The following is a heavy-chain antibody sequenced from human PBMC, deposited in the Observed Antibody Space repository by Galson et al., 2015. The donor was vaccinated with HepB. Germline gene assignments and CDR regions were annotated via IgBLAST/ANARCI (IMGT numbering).Heavy chain of an antibody. J-gene: IGHJ1*01. CDR1: GYTFTSYG. V-gene: IGHV1-18*04. Sequence: SVKVSCKASGYTFTSYGISYVRQAPGQGLEWVGWINPYNDNTNYAQKFQGRVTMTTDTSTSTAYMELRSLRSDDTAVYYCARGPWFGELTGILVLQHWGQGTLVTVSS. D-gene: IGHD3-10*01. CDR3: ARGPWFGELTGILVLQH. CDR2: INPYNDNT.